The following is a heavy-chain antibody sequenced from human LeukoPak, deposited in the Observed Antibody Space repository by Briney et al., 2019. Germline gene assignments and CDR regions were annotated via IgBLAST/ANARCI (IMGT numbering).Heavy chain of an antibody. Sequence: GGSLRLSCAASGFTFSSYNMNWVRQAPGKGLEWVSYISSTSSTIYYADSVKGRFTISRDNAKNSLYLQMNSLRDEDTAVYYCARPRSGSYGYYFDYWGQGTLVTVSS. V-gene: IGHV3-48*02. D-gene: IGHD3-10*01. CDR3: ARPRSGSYGYYFDY. CDR2: ISSTSSTI. J-gene: IGHJ4*02. CDR1: GFTFSSYN.